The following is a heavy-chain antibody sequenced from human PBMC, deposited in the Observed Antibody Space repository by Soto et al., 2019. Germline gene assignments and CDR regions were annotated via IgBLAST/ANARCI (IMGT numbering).Heavy chain of an antibody. V-gene: IGHV1-69*13. Sequence: QVHLVQSGAEVKKPGSSVKVSCKYSGGTFRTESINWVRQAPGQGPEWMGGILPFFGTADYAPRFQGRVTITADGATTTAYMELRRLTSQDTAVYFCARGHEYGGNSDAFEVWGQGTMVTVSS. CDR1: GGTFRTES. J-gene: IGHJ3*01. CDR2: ILPFFGTA. CDR3: ARGHEYGGNSDAFEV. D-gene: IGHD4-17*01.